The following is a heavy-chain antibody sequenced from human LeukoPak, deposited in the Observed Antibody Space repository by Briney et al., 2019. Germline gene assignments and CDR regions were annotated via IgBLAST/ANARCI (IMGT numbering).Heavy chain of an antibody. D-gene: IGHD2-2*02. CDR1: GGSISSYY. V-gene: IGHV4-4*07. CDR3: ARENGDCSSTSCYTWFDP. Sequence: PSETLSLTCTVSGGSISSYYWSWIRQPAGKGLEWIGRIYTSGSTNYNPSLKSRVTMSVDTSKNQFSLKLSSVTAADTAVYYCARENGDCSSTSCYTWFDPWGQGTLVTVSS. CDR2: IYTSGST. J-gene: IGHJ5*02.